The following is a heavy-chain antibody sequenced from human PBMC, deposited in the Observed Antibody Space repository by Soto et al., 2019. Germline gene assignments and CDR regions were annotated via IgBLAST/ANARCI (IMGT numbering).Heavy chain of an antibody. Sequence: QVQLQEAGPGLVKPSQTLSLTCTVSGGSISSGDYYWSWMRQPPGRGLGWIGYIYYGGSTYYNPSVRSRVAISVDTSKSQFSLKLSSVTAADTAVYCCARGGAVAGNHYWGQGTLVTVSS. D-gene: IGHD6-19*01. V-gene: IGHV4-30-4*01. CDR3: ARGGAVAGNHY. J-gene: IGHJ4*02. CDR1: GGSISSGDYY. CDR2: IYYGGST.